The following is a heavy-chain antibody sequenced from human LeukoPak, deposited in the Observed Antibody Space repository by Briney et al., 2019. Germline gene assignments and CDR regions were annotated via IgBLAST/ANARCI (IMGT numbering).Heavy chain of an antibody. Sequence: ASVKVSCKASGYDFTKYAVQWVRQAPGQRLEWMGWIDAGNGRTKYSQDFQGRVTITRDTSARIAYMELSSLTSDDMSVYYCARDPGYRGFDPWGQGTLVTVSS. CDR2: IDAGNGRT. V-gene: IGHV1-3*03. CDR3: ARDPGYRGFDP. D-gene: IGHD5-18*01. CDR1: GYDFTKYA. J-gene: IGHJ5*02.